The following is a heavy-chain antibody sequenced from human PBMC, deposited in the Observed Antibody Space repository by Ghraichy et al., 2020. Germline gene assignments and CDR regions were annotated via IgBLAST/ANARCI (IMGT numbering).Heavy chain of an antibody. CDR3: TRRRGYSGYDYIDY. J-gene: IGHJ4*02. V-gene: IGHV3-49*03. D-gene: IGHD5-12*01. Sequence: GGSLRLSCTASGFTFGDYAMSWFRQAPGKGLEWVGFIRSKAYGGTTEYAASVKGRFTISRDDSKSIAYLQMNSLKTEDTAVYYCTRRRGYSGYDYIDYWGQGTLVTVSS. CDR1: GFTFGDYA. CDR2: IRSKAYGGTT.